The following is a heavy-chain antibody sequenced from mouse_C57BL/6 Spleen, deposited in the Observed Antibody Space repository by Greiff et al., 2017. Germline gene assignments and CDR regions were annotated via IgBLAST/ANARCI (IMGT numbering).Heavy chain of an antibody. CDR1: GYTFTSYW. CDR3: AREFDYDGHWYFDV. J-gene: IGHJ1*03. CDR2: IHPNSGST. D-gene: IGHD2-4*01. Sequence: QVQLQQPGAELVKPGASVKLSCKASGYTFTSYWMHWVKQRPGQGLEWIGMIHPNSGSTNYNEKFKSKATLTVDKSSSTAYMQLSSLTSEDSAVYYCAREFDYDGHWYFDVWGTGTTVTVSS. V-gene: IGHV1-64*01.